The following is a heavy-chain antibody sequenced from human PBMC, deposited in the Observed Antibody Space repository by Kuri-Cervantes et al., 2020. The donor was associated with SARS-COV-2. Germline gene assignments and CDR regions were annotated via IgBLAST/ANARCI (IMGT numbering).Heavy chain of an antibody. J-gene: IGHJ3*02. CDR2: IIPVLRVE. D-gene: IGHD4-11*01. Sequence: SVKVSCKASGGTLSTYTITWVRRAPGQGLEWMGRIIPVLRVENYAQKFQGRVTITADKSTNTAYMELTSLRSEETAEYYGARDSEMTRDAFEIWGQGTMVTVSS. CDR3: ARDSEMTRDAFEI. V-gene: IGHV1-69*04. CDR1: GGTLSTYT.